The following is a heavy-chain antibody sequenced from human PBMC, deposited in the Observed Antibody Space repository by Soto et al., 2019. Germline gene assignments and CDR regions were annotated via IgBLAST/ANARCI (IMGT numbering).Heavy chain of an antibody. V-gene: IGHV4-34*01. CDR1: GGSFSGYY. CDR2: INHSGST. Sequence: QVQLQQWGAGLLKPSETLSLTCAVYGGSFSGYYWSWIRQPPGKGLEWVGEINHSGSTNYNPSLKRRLTISVDTSKNQFSLKLSSVTAADTAVYYCARRSSIFGVVTLYYYYYGMDVWGQGTTVTVSS. D-gene: IGHD3-3*01. CDR3: ARRSSIFGVVTLYYYYYGMDV. J-gene: IGHJ6*02.